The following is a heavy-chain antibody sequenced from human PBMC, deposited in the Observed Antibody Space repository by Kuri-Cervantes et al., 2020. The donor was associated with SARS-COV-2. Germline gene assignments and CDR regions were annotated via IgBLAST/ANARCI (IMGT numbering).Heavy chain of an antibody. CDR2: IWYDGSNK. Sequence: GGSLRLSCAASGFTFSSYGMHWVRQAPGKGLEWVAVIWYDGSNKYYADSVKGRFTISRDNSKSTLSLQMNSLRAEDTAVYYCATTHGDRVRYYYYYMDVWGKGTTVTVS. J-gene: IGHJ6*03. D-gene: IGHD4-17*01. V-gene: IGHV3-30*02. CDR3: ATTHGDRVRYYYYYMDV. CDR1: GFTFSSYG.